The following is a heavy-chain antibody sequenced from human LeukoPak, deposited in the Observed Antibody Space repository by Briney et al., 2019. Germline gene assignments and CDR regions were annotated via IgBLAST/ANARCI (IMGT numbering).Heavy chain of an antibody. D-gene: IGHD4-17*01. CDR1: GGTFSSYA. Sequence: SVKVSCKASGGTFSSYAISWVRQAPGQGLEWMGGIIPIFGTANYAQKFQGRVTITADKSTSTAYMELSSLRSEDTVVYYCARGYYGDRFEYWGQGTLVTVSS. V-gene: IGHV1-69*06. CDR2: IIPIFGTA. J-gene: IGHJ4*02. CDR3: ARGYYGDRFEY.